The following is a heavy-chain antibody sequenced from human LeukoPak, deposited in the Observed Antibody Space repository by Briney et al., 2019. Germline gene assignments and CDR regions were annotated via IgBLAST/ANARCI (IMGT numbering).Heavy chain of an antibody. D-gene: IGHD3-10*01. CDR1: GGSISSYY. CDR2: IYYSGST. CDR3: ARGGRDTGPYWYFDL. J-gene: IGHJ2*01. V-gene: IGHV4-59*01. Sequence: KPSETLSLTCTVSGGSISSYYWSWIRQPPGKGPEWIGYIYYSGSTNYNPSLKSRVTISVDTSKNQFSLKLSSVTAADTAVYYCARGGRDTGPYWYFDLWGRGTLVTVSS.